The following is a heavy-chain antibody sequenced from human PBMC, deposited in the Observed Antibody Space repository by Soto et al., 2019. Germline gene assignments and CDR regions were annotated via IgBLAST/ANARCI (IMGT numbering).Heavy chain of an antibody. CDR1: GGSFSGYY. V-gene: IGHV4-34*01. J-gene: IGHJ6*03. CDR2: INHSGST. D-gene: IGHD3-9*01. Sequence: PSETLSLTCAVYGGSFSGYYWSWIRQPPGKGLEWIGEINHSGSTNYNPSLKSRVTISVDTSKNQFSLKLSSVTAADTAVYYCARERRKYYDILTGYRTDPRGGYYMDVWGKGTTVTVSS. CDR3: ARERRKYYDILTGYRTDPRGGYYMDV.